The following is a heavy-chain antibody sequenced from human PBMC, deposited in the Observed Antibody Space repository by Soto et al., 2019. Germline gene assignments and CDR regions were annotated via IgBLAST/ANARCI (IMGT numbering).Heavy chain of an antibody. J-gene: IGHJ3*02. CDR3: ARRRIAARPPAAFDI. Sequence: ASVKFSCKASGYTFTGYYMHWVRQAPGQGLEWMGWINPNSGGTNYAQKFQGRVTMTRDTSISTAYMELSRLRSDDTAVYYCARRRIAARPPAAFDIWGQGTMVTVSS. CDR2: INPNSGGT. CDR1: GYTFTGYY. V-gene: IGHV1-2*02. D-gene: IGHD6-6*01.